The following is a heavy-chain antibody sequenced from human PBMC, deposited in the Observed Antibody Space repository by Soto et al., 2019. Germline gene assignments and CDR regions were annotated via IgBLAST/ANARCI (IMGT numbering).Heavy chain of an antibody. V-gene: IGHV3-23*01. J-gene: IGHJ4*02. Sequence: EVHLLGSGGGLVNLGGSLRLSCAASGFTFNNYAVSWARQTPGKGLEWVATISASGAYTFYADSVKGRFTISRDNSQNTLCLHMRSLRAGDTATYYCAKEVIAARPYYFDHWGQGTLVTVSS. CDR1: GFTFNNYA. CDR2: ISASGAYT. D-gene: IGHD2-21*01. CDR3: AKEVIAARPYYFDH.